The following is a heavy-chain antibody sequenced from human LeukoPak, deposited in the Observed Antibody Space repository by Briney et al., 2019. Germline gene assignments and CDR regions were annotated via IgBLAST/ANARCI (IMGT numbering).Heavy chain of an antibody. Sequence: GGSLRLSCAASGFTFSAYGMSWVRQAPGKGLEWVSHISDTVRDTWYANSVKGRFIISRDNSRDTVYLQMSSLRPGDTALYFCAKDNYGGIFASWGQGTLVTVSS. CDR2: ISDTVRDT. V-gene: IGHV3-23*01. CDR1: GFTFSAYG. CDR3: AKDNYGGIFAS. J-gene: IGHJ4*02. D-gene: IGHD4-17*01.